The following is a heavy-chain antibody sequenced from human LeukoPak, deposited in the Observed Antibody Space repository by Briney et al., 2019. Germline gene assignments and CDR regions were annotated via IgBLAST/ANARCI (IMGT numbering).Heavy chain of an antibody. CDR1: GFTFSSYG. CDR3: AKRGAEWFGELLYWGRLAYYYYYMDV. D-gene: IGHD3-10*01. J-gene: IGHJ6*03. V-gene: IGHV3-30*02. CDR2: IRYDGSNK. Sequence: PGGSLRLSCAASGFTFSSYGMHWVRQAPGKGLEWVAFIRYDGSNKYYADSVKGRFTISRDNSKNTLYLRMNSLRAEDTAVYYCAKRGAEWFGELLYWGRLAYYYYYMDVWGKGTTVTVSS.